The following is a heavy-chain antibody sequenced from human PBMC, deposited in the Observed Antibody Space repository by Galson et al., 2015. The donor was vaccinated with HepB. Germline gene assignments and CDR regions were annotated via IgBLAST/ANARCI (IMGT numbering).Heavy chain of an antibody. CDR2: IFYSGST. V-gene: IGHV4-39*01. D-gene: IGHD3-9*01. J-gene: IGHJ4*02. Sequence: SETLSLTCTVSGGSISGSNYYWGWIRQPPGKGLEWIGSIFYSGSTYYNPSLKSRVIISVDTSKNQFSLKLNSVTAADTAVYFCARHNDIDYWGQGTLVTVSS. CDR1: GGSISGSNYY. CDR3: ARHNDIDY.